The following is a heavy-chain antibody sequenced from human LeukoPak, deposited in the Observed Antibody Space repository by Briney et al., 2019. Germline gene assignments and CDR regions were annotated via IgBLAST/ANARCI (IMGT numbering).Heavy chain of an antibody. D-gene: IGHD3-10*01. CDR3: ARGSGSYFFVY. CDR1: GGSFSGYY. Sequence: PSETLSLTCAVYGGSFSGYYWSWIRQPPGKGLEWIGEINHSGGTNYNPSLKSRVTISVDTSKNQFPLKLSSVTAADTAVYYCARGSGSYFFVYWGQGTLVTVSS. CDR2: INHSGGT. J-gene: IGHJ4*02. V-gene: IGHV4-34*01.